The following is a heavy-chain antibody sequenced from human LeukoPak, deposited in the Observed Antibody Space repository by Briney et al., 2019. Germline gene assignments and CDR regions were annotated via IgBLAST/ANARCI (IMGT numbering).Heavy chain of an antibody. CDR1: GGSISSGGYS. D-gene: IGHD1-26*01. Sequence: SQTLSLTCAVSGGSISSGGYSWSRIRQPPGKGLEWIGYIYHSGSTYYNPSLKSRVTISVDRSKNQFSLKLSSVTAADTAVYYCARLGWRGATYYFDYWGQGTLVTVSS. CDR2: IYHSGST. J-gene: IGHJ4*02. CDR3: ARLGWRGATYYFDY. V-gene: IGHV4-30-2*01.